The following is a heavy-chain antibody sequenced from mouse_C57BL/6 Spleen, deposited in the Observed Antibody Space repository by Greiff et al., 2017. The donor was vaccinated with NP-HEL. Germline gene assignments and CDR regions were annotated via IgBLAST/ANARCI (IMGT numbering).Heavy chain of an antibody. V-gene: IGHV1-22*01. D-gene: IGHD2-12*01. J-gene: IGHJ4*01. Sequence: VQLKESGPELVKPGASVKMSCKASGYTFTDYNMHWVKQSHGKSLEWIGYINPNNGGTSYNQKFKGKATLTVNKSSSTAYMELRSLTSEDSAVYYCALRRGAYYAMDYWGQGTSVTVSS. CDR2: INPNNGGT. CDR1: GYTFTDYN. CDR3: ALRRGAYYAMDY.